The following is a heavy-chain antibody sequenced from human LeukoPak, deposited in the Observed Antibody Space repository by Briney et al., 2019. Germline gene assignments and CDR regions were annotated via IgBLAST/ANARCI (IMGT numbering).Heavy chain of an antibody. J-gene: IGHJ4*02. CDR3: AREANRVPGTMYFDY. CDR1: GFTFSSYG. Sequence: PGGSLRLSCAASGFTFSSYGMHWVRQAPGKGLEWVAVIWYDGNNKFYADSVKGRFTISRDNSKNTLNLQMNSLRAEDTAVYYCAREANRVPGTMYFDYWGQGTLVTVSS. CDR2: IWYDGNNK. D-gene: IGHD2-2*01. V-gene: IGHV3-33*01.